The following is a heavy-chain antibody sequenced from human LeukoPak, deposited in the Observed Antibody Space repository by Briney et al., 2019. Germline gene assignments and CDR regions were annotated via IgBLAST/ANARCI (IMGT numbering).Heavy chain of an antibody. CDR3: ARSIYDIPIDAFDI. CDR2: IYYSGST. CDR1: GGSISSYY. Sequence: SETLSLTCTVSGGSISSYYWSWIRRPPGKGLEWIGYIYYSGSTNYNPSLKSRVTISVDTSKNQFSLKLSSVTAADTAVYYCARSIYDIPIDAFDIWGQGTMVTVSS. J-gene: IGHJ3*02. D-gene: IGHD3-9*01. V-gene: IGHV4-59*01.